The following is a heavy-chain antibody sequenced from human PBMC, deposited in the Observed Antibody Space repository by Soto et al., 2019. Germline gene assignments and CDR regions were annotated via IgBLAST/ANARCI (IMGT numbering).Heavy chain of an antibody. CDR3: AKTMDGRTFDY. D-gene: IGHD6-19*01. J-gene: IGHJ4*02. CDR1: GFTFSNYD. CDR2: ISYDGSNK. V-gene: IGHV3-30*18. Sequence: QVQLVESGGDVVQPGRSLRLSCAASGFTFSNYDMHWVRQAPGKGLEWVAVISYDGSNKYYVDSVKGRFTISRDNSKNTLYLQMNSLRAEDTDVYYCAKTMDGRTFDYWGQGTLVTVSS.